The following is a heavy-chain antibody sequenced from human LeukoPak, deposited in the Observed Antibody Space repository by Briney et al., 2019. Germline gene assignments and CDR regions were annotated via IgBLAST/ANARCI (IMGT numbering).Heavy chain of an antibody. V-gene: IGHV4-39*07. Sequence: PSETLSLTCTVSGGSISSGSYYWGWIRQPPGKGLEWIGSIYYSGSTYYNPSLKSRVTISVDTSKNQFSLKLSSVTAADTAVYYCASGVADIVVVPAAIRQAGRYYYYMDVWGKGTTVTVSS. J-gene: IGHJ6*03. CDR1: GGSISSGSYY. D-gene: IGHD2-2*02. CDR2: IYYSGST. CDR3: ASGVADIVVVPAAIRQAGRYYYYMDV.